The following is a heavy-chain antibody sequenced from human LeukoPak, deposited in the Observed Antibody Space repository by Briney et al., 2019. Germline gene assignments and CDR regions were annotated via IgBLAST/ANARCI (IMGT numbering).Heavy chain of an antibody. CDR1: GYSFTNYW. Sequence: GESLKISCKGSGYSFTNYWIGWVRQMPGKGLEWMGIIYPGDSDTRYSPSFQGQVTISADKSINTAYLQWGSLQASDSAMYYCARRLFIGGYHNYFDYWGQGTLVTVSS. D-gene: IGHD1-26*01. V-gene: IGHV5-51*01. CDR3: ARRLFIGGYHNYFDY. J-gene: IGHJ4*02. CDR2: IYPGDSDT.